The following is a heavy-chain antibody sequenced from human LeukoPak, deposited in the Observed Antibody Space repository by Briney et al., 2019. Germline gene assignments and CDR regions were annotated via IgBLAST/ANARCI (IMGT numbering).Heavy chain of an antibody. J-gene: IGHJ3*02. CDR3: AKTIGHSGWYRDSFDI. V-gene: IGHV3-23*01. CDR1: GFTFSTYA. D-gene: IGHD6-19*01. Sequence: PGGSLRLSCAASGFTFSTYAMSWVRQAPEKGLEWVSGISGSGGTTYYADSVRGRFTISRDNSKNTLYLQMNSLRAEDTAVYYCAKTIGHSGWYRDSFDIWGQGTMVTVSS. CDR2: ISGSGGTT.